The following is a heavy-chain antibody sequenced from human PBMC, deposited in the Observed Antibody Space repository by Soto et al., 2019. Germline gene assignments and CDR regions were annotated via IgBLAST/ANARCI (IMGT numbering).Heavy chain of an antibody. CDR1: GYTFTSYG. V-gene: IGHV1-18*01. D-gene: IGHD1-26*01. J-gene: IGHJ3*02. CDR2: ISANNGNT. Sequence: QVQLVQSGAEVKKPGASLQVSCEASGYTFTSYGISWVRQAPGQRLEWMGWISANNGNTNNEQKLQGRVTMTTDTVPSPADMELRRLRPDDTAVYYCARVRWERLREAFDIWGQGRMVTGSS. CDR3: ARVRWERLREAFDI.